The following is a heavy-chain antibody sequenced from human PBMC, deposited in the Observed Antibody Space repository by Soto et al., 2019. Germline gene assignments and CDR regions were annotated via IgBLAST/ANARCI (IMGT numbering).Heavy chain of an antibody. CDR3: AVLSSRSDVLDV. CDR2: LSRDGSTA. J-gene: IGHJ3*01. CDR1: GFTFSTYW. Sequence: PGGSLRLSCAASGFTFSTYWLEWVRQAPGKGLLWVSSLSRDGSTANYADSVKGRFTISRDNAKNMLYLQMNSLRAEDTAMYYCAVLSSRSDVLDVWGQGTMVTVSS. V-gene: IGHV3-74*01. D-gene: IGHD6-19*01.